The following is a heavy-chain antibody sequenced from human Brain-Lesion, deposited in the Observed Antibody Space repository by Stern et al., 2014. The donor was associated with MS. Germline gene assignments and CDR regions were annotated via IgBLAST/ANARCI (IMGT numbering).Heavy chain of an antibody. Sequence: EVQLVESGGGLVQPGGSLTISCTAAGFTFGNYWMTWVRQAPGKGLEGEANIKEDGTEKNYVDSVKGRFTISRDNARNSLYLQMNSLRVEDTALYYCARVYNTIYGIVTQRGSGMDVWGQGTTVIVSS. CDR2: IKEDGTEK. J-gene: IGHJ6*02. CDR3: ARVYNTIYGIVTQRGSGMDV. V-gene: IGHV3-7*01. D-gene: IGHD2/OR15-2a*01. CDR1: GFTFGNYW.